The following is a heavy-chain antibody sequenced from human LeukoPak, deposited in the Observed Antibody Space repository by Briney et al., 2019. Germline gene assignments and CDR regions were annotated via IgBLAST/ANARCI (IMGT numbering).Heavy chain of an antibody. CDR2: INPSGDST. CDR1: GYTFTSYY. J-gene: IGHJ4*02. CDR3: ARDRLTPPGFDY. D-gene: IGHD3-22*01. Sequence: GASVKVSCKASGYTFTSYYLHWVRQAPGQGLVWMGIINPSGDSTSYAQKFQGRVTMTRDTSTSTVYMELSSLRSEDTAVYYCARDRLTPPGFDYWGQGTLVTASS. V-gene: IGHV1-46*01.